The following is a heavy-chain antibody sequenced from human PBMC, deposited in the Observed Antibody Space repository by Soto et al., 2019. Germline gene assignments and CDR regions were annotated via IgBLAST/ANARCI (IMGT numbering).Heavy chain of an antibody. CDR1: AYTFTSYS. V-gene: IGHV1-3*01. CDR2: INAGNGNT. J-gene: IGHJ4*02. D-gene: IGHD5-12*01. CDR3: ARDEMATMSADDY. Sequence: GDSVKVSCKASAYTFTSYSMHWVRQAPGQRLEWMGWINAGNGNTKYSQKFQGRVTITRDTSASTAYMELSSLRSEDTAVYYCARDEMATMSADDYWGQGTLVTVSS.